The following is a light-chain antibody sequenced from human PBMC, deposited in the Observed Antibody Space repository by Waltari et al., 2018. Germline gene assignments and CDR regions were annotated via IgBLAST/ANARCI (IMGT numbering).Light chain of an antibody. V-gene: IGKV1-39*01. CDR1: QNIRTY. J-gene: IGKJ4*01. CDR3: QQSYSTPHS. CDR2: AAS. Sequence: DIQMTKSPSSLSASVGDSVTIFCRASQNIRTYLNWYQQKLGKAPKVLIYAASTLLSGVPSRVSGSGSGTDFTLTITSLQPEDFGTYYCQQSYSTPHSFGGGTKVEVK.